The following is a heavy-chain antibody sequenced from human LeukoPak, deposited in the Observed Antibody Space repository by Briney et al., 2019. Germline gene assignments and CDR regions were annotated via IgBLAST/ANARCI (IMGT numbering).Heavy chain of an antibody. J-gene: IGHJ5*02. D-gene: IGHD3-10*01. Sequence: ASVKVSCKASGYTFTSYGISWVRQAPGHGLEWMGWISAYNGNTNYAQKLQGRVTMTSDTSTSTAYMELRSLRSDDTAVYYCARGGASGSHLHWFDPWGQGTLVTVSS. CDR1: GYTFTSYG. CDR2: ISAYNGNT. V-gene: IGHV1-18*01. CDR3: ARGGASGSHLHWFDP.